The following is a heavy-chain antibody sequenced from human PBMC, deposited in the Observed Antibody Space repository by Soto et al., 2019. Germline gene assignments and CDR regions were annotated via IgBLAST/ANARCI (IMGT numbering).Heavy chain of an antibody. CDR3: TREGRINKSDLDY. V-gene: IGHV4-31*03. CDR2: IFYSGTI. CDR1: GGSISSDGYY. J-gene: IGHJ4*02. Sequence: SETLSLTCTVSGGSISSDGYYWSWIRQHPGKGLEWIGYIFYSGTIYYNPSLESRVTISVDSPKNQFSLKLTSVTAADTAVYYCTREGRINKSDLDYWGQGTLVTVSS.